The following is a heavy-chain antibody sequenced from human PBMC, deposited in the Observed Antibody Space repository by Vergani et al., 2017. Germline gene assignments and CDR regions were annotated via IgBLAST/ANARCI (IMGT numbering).Heavy chain of an antibody. CDR1: GGSITSSSYY. CDR2: IYHSGGA. V-gene: IGHV4-39*01. CDR3: ARTESFILRYFHWAL. D-gene: IGHD3-9*01. Sequence: QVRLHESGPGLVKPSETLSLTCSVSGGSITSSSYYWGWIRQPPGKGLEWIGNIYHSGGAYYNPSLKGRVTISVDTSKNQFSLEVTSVTAADTAIYFCARTESFILRYFHWALWGQGTLVTVSS. J-gene: IGHJ4*02.